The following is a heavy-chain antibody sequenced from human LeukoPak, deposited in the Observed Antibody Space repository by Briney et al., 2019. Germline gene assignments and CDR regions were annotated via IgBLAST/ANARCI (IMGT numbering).Heavy chain of an antibody. CDR1: GFTFSSYG. V-gene: IGHV3-30*02. Sequence: GGSLRLSCAASGFTFSSYGMHWVRQAPGKGLEWVAFIRYDGSNKYYADSVKGRFTISRDNSRNTLFLQMNSLRVEDTAIYYCTRSDTTMVRFDYWGLGTLVTVSS. J-gene: IGHJ4*02. D-gene: IGHD5-18*01. CDR3: TRSDTTMVRFDY. CDR2: IRYDGSNK.